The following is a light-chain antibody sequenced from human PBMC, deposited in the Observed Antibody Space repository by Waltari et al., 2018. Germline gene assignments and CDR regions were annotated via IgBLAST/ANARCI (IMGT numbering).Light chain of an antibody. CDR3: QQYYFTPYT. CDR2: GAS. CDR1: QGISNY. Sequence: DMQMTQSRSSLSASVEDRVTSTCRASQGISNYLAWYQQKPGKAPKLLLYGASRLESGVPPRFSGSGSGTDYTLTISSLQPDDFATYYCQQYYFTPYTFGQGTKLDIK. J-gene: IGKJ2*01. V-gene: IGKV1-NL1*01.